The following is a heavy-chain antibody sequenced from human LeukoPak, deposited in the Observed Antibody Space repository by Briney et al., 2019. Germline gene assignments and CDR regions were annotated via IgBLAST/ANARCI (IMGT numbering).Heavy chain of an antibody. V-gene: IGHV4-59*01. CDR1: GGSIRSYY. CDR2: IHYSGST. Sequence: SETLSLTCTVSGGSIRSYYWSWIRQPPGKRLEWIGCIHYSGSTYYNPSLKSRITISVDPSKTQFSLKLSSVTAADTAGYYCARDGDLGGAFDIWGRGTMVTVSS. D-gene: IGHD4-23*01. J-gene: IGHJ3*02. CDR3: ARDGDLGGAFDI.